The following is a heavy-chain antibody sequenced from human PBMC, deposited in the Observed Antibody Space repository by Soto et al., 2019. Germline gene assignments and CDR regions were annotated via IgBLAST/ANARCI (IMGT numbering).Heavy chain of an antibody. D-gene: IGHD5-12*01. CDR3: ARVSGYYLPDY. CDR2: IIPILGIA. J-gene: IGHJ4*02. V-gene: IGHV1-69*02. CDR1: GGTFSSYT. Sequence: VKVSCKASGGTFSSYTISWVRQAPGQGLEWMGRIIPILGIANYAQKFQGRVTITRDTSASTAYMELSSLRSEDTAVYYCARVSGYYLPDYWGQGTLVTVSS.